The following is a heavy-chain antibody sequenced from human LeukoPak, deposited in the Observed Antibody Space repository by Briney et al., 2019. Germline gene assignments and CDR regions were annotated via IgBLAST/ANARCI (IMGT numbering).Heavy chain of an antibody. V-gene: IGHV4-59*01. D-gene: IGHD3-3*01. J-gene: IGHJ5*02. CDR2: IYYSGST. CDR1: GGSISSYY. CDR3: ARGVLRFLEWLPNWFDP. Sequence: SETLSLTCTVSGGSISSYYWNWIRQPPGKGLEWIGYIYYSGSTNYNPSLKSRVTISVDTSKNQFSLKLSSVTAADTAVYYCARGVLRFLEWLPNWFDPWGQGTLVTVSS.